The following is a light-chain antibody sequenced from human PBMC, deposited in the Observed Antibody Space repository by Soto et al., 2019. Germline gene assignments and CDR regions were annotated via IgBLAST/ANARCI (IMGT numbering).Light chain of an antibody. CDR1: QSVASN. V-gene: IGKV3-15*01. J-gene: IGKJ2*01. CDR3: QQYHNWPPKYT. CDR2: GAS. Sequence: EIVMTQSRASLSVSPGDGATLSCRASQSVASNVAWYQQKPGQGPRLLIHGASTRAVGVPARFSGSGSGTDFTLTINSLQSEDFAVYYCQQYHNWPPKYTFGQGTKLQIK.